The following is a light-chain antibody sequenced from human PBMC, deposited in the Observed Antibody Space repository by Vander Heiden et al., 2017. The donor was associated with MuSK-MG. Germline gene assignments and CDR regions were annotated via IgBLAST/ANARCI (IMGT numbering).Light chain of an antibody. Sequence: EIVLTQSPAPLSLSPGERATLSCRASQSVSSYLAWYQQKPGQAPRLLIYDASNRATGIPARFSGSGSGTDFTLTISSLEPEDFAVYYCQQRGNWQTFGPGTKVDIK. J-gene: IGKJ3*01. CDR1: QSVSSY. CDR2: DAS. V-gene: IGKV3-11*01. CDR3: QQRGNWQT.